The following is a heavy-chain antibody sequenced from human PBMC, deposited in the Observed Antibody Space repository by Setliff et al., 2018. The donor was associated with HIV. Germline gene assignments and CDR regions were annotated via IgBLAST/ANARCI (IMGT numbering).Heavy chain of an antibody. J-gene: IGHJ5*02. CDR3: ARCPVLLWFGKISGVDWFDP. Sequence: ASETLSLTCTVSGDSITSTNYYWGWIRQSPGKGLEWIGSISYSGSTYYKSSLKSRVTISVDASKNHFSLKLSSVTAADTAVYYCARCPVLLWFGKISGVDWFDPWGQGTLVTVSS. V-gene: IGHV4-39*07. CDR1: GDSITSTNYY. CDR2: ISYSGST. D-gene: IGHD3-10*01.